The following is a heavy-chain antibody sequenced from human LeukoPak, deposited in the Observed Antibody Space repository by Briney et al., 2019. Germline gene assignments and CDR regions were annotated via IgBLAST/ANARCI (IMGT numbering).Heavy chain of an antibody. Sequence: ASVKVSCKASGGTFSSYAISWVRQAPGQGLEWMGRIIPIFGTANYAQKFQGRVTITTDESTSTAYMELSSLRSEDTAVYYCAREGDYSDSSGYSSRSYWGQGTLVTVSS. CDR3: AREGDYSDSSGYSSRSY. D-gene: IGHD3-22*01. CDR1: GGTFSSYA. V-gene: IGHV1-69*05. J-gene: IGHJ4*02. CDR2: IIPIFGTA.